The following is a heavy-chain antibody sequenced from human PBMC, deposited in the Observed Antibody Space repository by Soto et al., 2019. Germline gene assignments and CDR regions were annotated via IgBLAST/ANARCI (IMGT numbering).Heavy chain of an antibody. CDR3: ARDTGTYPYYFDY. J-gene: IGHJ4*02. CDR1: GGSISSGENF. CDR2: IHHSGST. V-gene: IGHV4-30-4*01. D-gene: IGHD1-26*01. Sequence: QVQLQESGPGLVKPSQTLSLTCTVSGGSISSGENFWNWIRQSPGKGLVWIGYIHHSGSTYYNPSLKSRLTISVDTSKNQISLKLNSVTAADTAVYYCARDTGTYPYYFDYWGQGTLVTVSS.